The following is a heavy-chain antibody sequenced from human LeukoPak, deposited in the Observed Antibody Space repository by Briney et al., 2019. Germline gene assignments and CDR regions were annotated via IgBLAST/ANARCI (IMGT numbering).Heavy chain of an antibody. CDR1: GFTFSSYA. J-gene: IGHJ6*03. Sequence: GSLRLSCAASGFTFSSYAMSWVRQAPGKGLEWVSAISGSGGSTYYADSVKGRFTISRDNSKSTLYLQMNSLRAEDTAVYYCAKGRVTTSSYYYYYMDVWGKGTTVTVSS. CDR3: AKGRVTTSSYYYYYMDV. V-gene: IGHV3-23*01. D-gene: IGHD4-17*01. CDR2: ISGSGGST.